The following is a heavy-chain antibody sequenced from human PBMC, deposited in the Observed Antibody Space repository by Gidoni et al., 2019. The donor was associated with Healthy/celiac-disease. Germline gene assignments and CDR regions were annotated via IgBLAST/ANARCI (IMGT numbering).Heavy chain of an antibody. Sequence: EVQLVESGGGVVQPGGSLRLSCAASGFTFDDYAMHWVRPAPGKCLEWVSLISGDGGSTYYADSVKGRFTISIDNSKNSLYLQMNSLRTEDTALYYCAKGRANYYDRRFDYWGQGTLVTVSS. CDR3: AKGRANYYDRRFDY. V-gene: IGHV3-43*02. CDR1: GFTFDDYA. CDR2: ISGDGGST. J-gene: IGHJ4*02. D-gene: IGHD3-22*01.